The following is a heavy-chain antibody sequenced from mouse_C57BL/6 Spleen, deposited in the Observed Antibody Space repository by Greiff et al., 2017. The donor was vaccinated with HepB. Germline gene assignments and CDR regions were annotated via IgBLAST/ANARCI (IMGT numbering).Heavy chain of an antibody. CDR1: GYTFTNYW. CDR3: ARRDLCYGNVYYFDY. D-gene: IGHD2-1*01. Sequence: VQLQQPGAELVRPGTSVKMSCKASGYTFTNYWIGWAKQRPGHGLEWIGDIYPGGGYTNYNEKFKGKATLTADKSSSTAYMQFSSLTSEDSAIYYCARRDLCYGNVYYFDYWGKGTTLTVSS. V-gene: IGHV1-63*01. CDR2: IYPGGGYT. J-gene: IGHJ2*01.